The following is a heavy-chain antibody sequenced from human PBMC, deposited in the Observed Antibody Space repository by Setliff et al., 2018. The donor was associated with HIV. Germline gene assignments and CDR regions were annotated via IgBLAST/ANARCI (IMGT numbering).Heavy chain of an antibody. CDR3: ARDPPLAAAGGPDAFDI. D-gene: IGHD6-13*01. V-gene: IGHV1-18*01. CDR2: ISAYNGNT. J-gene: IGHJ3*02. Sequence: ASVKVSCKASGYTFTSYGISWVRQAPGQGLEWMGWISAYNGNTSYAQKLQGRVTMTTDTSTSTAYMELRSLRSDDTAVYYCARDPPLAAAGGPDAFDIWGQGTMVTVSS. CDR1: GYTFTSYG.